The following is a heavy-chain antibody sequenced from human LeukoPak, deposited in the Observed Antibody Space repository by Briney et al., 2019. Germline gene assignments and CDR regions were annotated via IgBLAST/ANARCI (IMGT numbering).Heavy chain of an antibody. V-gene: IGHV4-61*03. CDR3: ARDGLGGETSGIDY. CDR2: IYHSGTT. J-gene: IGHJ4*02. D-gene: IGHD5-12*01. CDR1: SGSVNSGSYY. Sequence: SETLSLTCTVSSGSVNSGSYYWNWIRQPPGKGLEWIGYIYHSGTTNYNPSLESRVTISVDKSRNHFSLRLNSVTAADTAVYYCARDGLGGETSGIDYWGQGILVTVSS.